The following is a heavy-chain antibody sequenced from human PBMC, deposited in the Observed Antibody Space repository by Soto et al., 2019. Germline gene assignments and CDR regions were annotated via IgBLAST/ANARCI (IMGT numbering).Heavy chain of an antibody. J-gene: IGHJ4*02. CDR1: GGIFSSYA. CDR3: ARVGGIGAPPGTDY. D-gene: IGHD6-6*01. V-gene: IGHV1-69*13. Sequence: SVKVSCKASGGIFSSYAISWLRQAPGQGLEWMGAVIPILRQAYYAQDFQDRVSITADESTRTTYLELSSLRSDDTAVYFCARVGGIGAPPGTDYWGQGTLVTVSS. CDR2: VIPILRQA.